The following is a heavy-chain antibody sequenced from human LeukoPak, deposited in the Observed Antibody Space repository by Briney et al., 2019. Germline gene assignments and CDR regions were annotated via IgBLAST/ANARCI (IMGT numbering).Heavy chain of an antibody. CDR1: GGSIRSSYYY. J-gene: IGHJ4*02. V-gene: IGHV4-39*01. CDR3: ARGGSRLTTAGDLDY. CDR2: IYYSGST. Sequence: SETLSLTCTVSGGSIRSSYYYWGWIRQPPGKGLEWIGSIYYSGSTYYNPSLKSRVTISVDTSRNQFSLKLSSVTAADTAVYYCARGGSRLTTAGDLDYWGQGTLVTVSS. D-gene: IGHD3-16*01.